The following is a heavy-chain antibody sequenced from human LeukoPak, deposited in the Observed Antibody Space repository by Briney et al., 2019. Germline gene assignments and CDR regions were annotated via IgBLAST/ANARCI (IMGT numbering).Heavy chain of an antibody. CDR3: VKGSLGYCSGGSCY. D-gene: IGHD2-15*01. CDR2: ISGSGGST. J-gene: IGHJ4*02. Sequence: PGGSLRLSCAASGFTFSSYAMIWVRQAPGKGLEWVSAISGSGGSTYYADSVKGRFTISRDNSKNTLYLQMNSLRAEDTAVYYCVKGSLGYCSGGSCYWGQGTLVTVSS. CDR1: GFTFSSYA. V-gene: IGHV3-23*01.